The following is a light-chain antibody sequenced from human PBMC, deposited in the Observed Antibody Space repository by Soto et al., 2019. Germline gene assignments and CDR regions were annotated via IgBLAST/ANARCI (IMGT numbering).Light chain of an antibody. V-gene: IGKV1-9*01. CDR2: AAS. CDR3: QQLNSYPCT. CDR1: QGISSY. J-gene: IGKJ4*01. Sequence: IQLTQSPSSLSASVGDRVTITFRASQGISSYLAWYQQKPGKAPKLLIYAASTLQSGVPSRFSGSGSGTDFTLTISSLQPEDFATYDCQQLNSYPCTFGGGTKVEIK.